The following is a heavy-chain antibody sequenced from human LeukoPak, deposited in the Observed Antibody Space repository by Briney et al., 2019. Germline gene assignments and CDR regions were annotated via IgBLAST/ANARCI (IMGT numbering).Heavy chain of an antibody. CDR1: GGSISSYY. V-gene: IGHV4-59*08. D-gene: IGHD6-19*01. Sequence: PSETLSLTCTVSGGSISSYYWSWIRQPPGKGLEWIGYIYYSGSTNYNPSLKSRVTISVDKSKNQFSLKLSSVTAADTAVYYCARLRRSSGGYFDYWGQGTLVTVSS. J-gene: IGHJ4*02. CDR3: ARLRRSSGGYFDY. CDR2: IYYSGST.